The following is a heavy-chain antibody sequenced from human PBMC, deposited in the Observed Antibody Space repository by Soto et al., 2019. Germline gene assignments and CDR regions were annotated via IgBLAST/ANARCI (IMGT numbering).Heavy chain of an antibody. J-gene: IGHJ4*02. CDR2: ISYDGSNK. V-gene: IGHV3-30-3*01. CDR3: ARGDYSSSSVFDY. CDR1: GFTFSSYA. Sequence: RAGGSLRLSCSASGFTFSSYAMHWVRQAPGKGLEWVAVISYDGSNKYYADSVKGRFTISRDNSKNTLYLQMNSLRAEDTAVYYCARGDYSSSSVFDYWGQGTLVTVSS. D-gene: IGHD6-6*01.